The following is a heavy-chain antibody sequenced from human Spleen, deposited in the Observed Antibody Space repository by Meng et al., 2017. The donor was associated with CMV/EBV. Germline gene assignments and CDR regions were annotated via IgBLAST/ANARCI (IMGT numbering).Heavy chain of an antibody. V-gene: IGHV4-30-4*08. CDR2: IYYSGST. J-gene: IGHJ5*02. CDR3: ARSHTLYCTNGVCYYVDTAMVGGWFDP. D-gene: IGHD2-8*01. Sequence: WISQPTGKGMEWIGYIYYSGSTYYNPSLKSRVTISVDTSKNQFSLKLSSVTAADTAVYYCARSHTLYCTNGVCYYVDTAMVGGWFDPWGQGTLVTVSS.